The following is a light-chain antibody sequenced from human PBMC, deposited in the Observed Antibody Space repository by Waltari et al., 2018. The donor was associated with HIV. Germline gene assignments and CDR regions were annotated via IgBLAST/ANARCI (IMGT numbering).Light chain of an antibody. CDR1: SSNIGSYY. V-gene: IGLV1-44*01. J-gene: IGLJ1*01. CDR2: SNN. Sequence: QSVLTQPPSASGTPGQRVTISCSGSSSNIGSYYVYWYQQLPGTAPKLLIYSNNHRPSWFPARFAGSKSGTSASLAISGLQSEDEADYFCGSWDDSLNAYVFGTGTKVTVL. CDR3: GSWDDSLNAYV.